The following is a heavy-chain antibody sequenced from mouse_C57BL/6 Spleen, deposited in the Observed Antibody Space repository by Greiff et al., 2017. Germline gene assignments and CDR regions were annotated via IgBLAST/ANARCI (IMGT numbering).Heavy chain of an antibody. J-gene: IGHJ1*01. D-gene: IGHD1-3*01. CDR3: PRNANYNNATWSFEV. V-gene: IGHV2-2*01. CDR1: GFSLTSYG. Sequence: VKVVESGPGLVQPSQSLSITCTVSGFSLTSYGVHWVRQSPGKGLEWLGVIWSGGSTDYNAAFISRLSISKDNSKSKVFFKMNILQADDTAIYYFPRNANYNNATWSFEVWGPGTPVTVSP. CDR2: IWSGGST.